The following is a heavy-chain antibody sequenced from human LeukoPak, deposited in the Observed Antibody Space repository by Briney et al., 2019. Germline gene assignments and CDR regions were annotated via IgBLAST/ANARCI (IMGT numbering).Heavy chain of an antibody. CDR3: ARVVTYFYGSVTYDWFDP. J-gene: IGHJ5*02. V-gene: IGHV3-74*01. CDR2: IKSDGST. Sequence: PGGSLRLSCAASGFTFSSYWMHWVRQTPGKGLVWISRIKSDGSTIYADSVKGRFTISRDNAKNTLYLQMNSLRAEDTAIYYCARVVTYFYGSVTYDWFDPWGQGTLVTVSS. D-gene: IGHD3-10*01. CDR1: GFTFSSYW.